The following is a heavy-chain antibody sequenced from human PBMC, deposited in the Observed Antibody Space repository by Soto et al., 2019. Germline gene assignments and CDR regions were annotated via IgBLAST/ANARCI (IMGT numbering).Heavy chain of an antibody. V-gene: IGHV4-59*01. CDR3: ARGYYESSDYFVGSPIFDY. D-gene: IGHD3-22*01. Sequence: SETLSLTCTVSGGSLGSYYWSWIRQPPGKGLEWIGYVFYTGRANYNASLKSRVSISLDTSNYQFSLKLSSVTAADTAVYYCARGYYESSDYFVGSPIFDYWGQGSLVTVSS. CDR2: VFYTGRA. J-gene: IGHJ4*02. CDR1: GGSLGSYY.